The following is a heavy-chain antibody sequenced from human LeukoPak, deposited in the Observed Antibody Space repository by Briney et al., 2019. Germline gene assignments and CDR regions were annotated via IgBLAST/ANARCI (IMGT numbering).Heavy chain of an antibody. D-gene: IGHD5-24*01. V-gene: IGHV3-53*01. CDR3: ARWEMATIAFDI. Sequence: GGSLRLSSAASGLIVSSDYMSWVRQAPGKGLEWVSVIYSGGSTYYADSVKGRFTISRDNSKNTLYLQMNSLRAEDTAVYYCARWEMATIAFDIWGQGTMVTVSS. J-gene: IGHJ3*02. CDR2: IYSGGST. CDR1: GLIVSSDY.